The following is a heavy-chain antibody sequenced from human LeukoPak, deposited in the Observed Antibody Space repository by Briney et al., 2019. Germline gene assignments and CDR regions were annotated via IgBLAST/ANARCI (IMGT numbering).Heavy chain of an antibody. V-gene: IGHV1-18*01. CDR2: ISAYNGNT. CDR3: ARAQREYSSSWYYYYYGMDV. CDR1: GYTFTSYG. D-gene: IGHD6-13*01. Sequence: ASVKVSCKASGYTFTSYGISWARQAPGQGLEWMGWISAYNGNTNYAQKLQGRVTMTTDTSTSTAYMELRSLRSDDTAVYYCARAQREYSSSWYYYYYGMDVWGQGTTVTVSS. J-gene: IGHJ6*02.